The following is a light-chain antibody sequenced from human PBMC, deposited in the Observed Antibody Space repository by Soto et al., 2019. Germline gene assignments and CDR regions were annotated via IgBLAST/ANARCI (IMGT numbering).Light chain of an antibody. CDR3: AAWDDSLNGPV. CDR2: SNN. J-gene: IGLJ2*01. Sequence: QSVLTQPPSASGTPGQRVTISCSGSSSNIGTNTVNWYQQLPGTAPKLLIYSNNRRPSGVPDRFSGSKSGTSASLAISGLQCEDEADYYCAAWDDSLNGPVFGGWTKLTV. CDR1: SSNIGTNT. V-gene: IGLV1-44*01.